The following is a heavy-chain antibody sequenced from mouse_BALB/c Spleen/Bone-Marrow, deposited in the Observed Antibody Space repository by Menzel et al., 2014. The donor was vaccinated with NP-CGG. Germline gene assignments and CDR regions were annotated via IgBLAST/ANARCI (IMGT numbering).Heavy chain of an antibody. D-gene: IGHD1-1*01. J-gene: IGHJ4*01. Sequence: QVQLKQSGAELVKPGVSVKLSCKASGYTFTSYWIHWVKQRPGQGLEWIGEINPSNGRTNYNEKFKSKATLTVDKSSSTAYMQLSSLTSEDSAVYYCARLLLRFYALDYWGQGTSVTVSS. CDR2: INPSNGRT. CDR3: ARLLLRFYALDY. V-gene: IGHV1S81*02. CDR1: GYTFTSYW.